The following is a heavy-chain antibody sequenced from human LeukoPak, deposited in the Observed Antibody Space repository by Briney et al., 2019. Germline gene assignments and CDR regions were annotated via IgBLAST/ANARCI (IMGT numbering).Heavy chain of an antibody. V-gene: IGHV3-53*01. D-gene: IGHD2-8*01. J-gene: IGHJ6*03. Sequence: GGSLRLSCAASGFTVSSNYMSWVRQAPGKGLEWVSVIYSGGSTYYADSVKGRFTISRDNSKNTLYLQMNSLRAEDTAVYYCARRRVSYYYYMDVWGKGTTVTVSS. CDR2: IYSGGST. CDR3: ARRRVSYYYYMDV. CDR1: GFTVSSNY.